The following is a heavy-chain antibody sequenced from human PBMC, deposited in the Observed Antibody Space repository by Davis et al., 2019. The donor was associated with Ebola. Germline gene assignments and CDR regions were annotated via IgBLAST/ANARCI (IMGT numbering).Heavy chain of an antibody. V-gene: IGHV4-59*01. J-gene: IGHJ6*02. CDR3: ARDKLTGRPHFGMDV. CDR2: IFYSGNT. D-gene: IGHD3-9*01. CDR1: GGSLGSYY. Sequence: PSETLSLTCTVSGGSLGSYYWSWLRQAPGKGLEWIGYIFYSGNTNYNPSLKSRLSISVDTSRNQFSLKLRSVTSADSAVYYCARDKLTGRPHFGMDVWGRGTTVIVSS.